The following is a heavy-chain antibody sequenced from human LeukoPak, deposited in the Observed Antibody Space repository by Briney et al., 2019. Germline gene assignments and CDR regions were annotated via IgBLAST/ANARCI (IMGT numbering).Heavy chain of an antibody. CDR2: INGSGGST. Sequence: GGSLRLSCAASGFTFSGYAMSWVRQAPGKGLEWVSAINGSGGSTYYADSVKGRFTISRDNSKNTLYLQMNSLRAEDTAVYYCARDSYGYEVDYWGQGTLVTVSS. CDR3: ARDSYGYEVDY. V-gene: IGHV3-23*01. D-gene: IGHD5-18*01. J-gene: IGHJ4*02. CDR1: GFTFSGYA.